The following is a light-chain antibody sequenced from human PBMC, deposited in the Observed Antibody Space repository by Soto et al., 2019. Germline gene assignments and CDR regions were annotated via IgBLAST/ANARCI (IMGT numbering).Light chain of an antibody. J-gene: IGKJ4*01. CDR1: QYIRSY. CDR2: SAS. CDR3: QQAYSSLLS. Sequence: DIQMTQSPSSLSASIGDRVTITCRASQYIRSYLNWYQQKPGKAPKLLIYSASTLQSGVPSRFSGSGSGTGFTLTISAIQPEDFGSYYCQQAYSSLLSFGGGTKIEIK. V-gene: IGKV1-39*01.